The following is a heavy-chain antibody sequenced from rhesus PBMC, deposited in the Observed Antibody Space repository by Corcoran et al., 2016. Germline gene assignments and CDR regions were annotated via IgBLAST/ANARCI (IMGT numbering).Heavy chain of an antibody. CDR3: ARGSGSFYY. D-gene: IGHD6-25*01. CDR1: GGSISSSY. CDR2: IYGSGSST. Sequence: QLQLQESGPGLVKPSETLSVTCAVSGGSISSSYWSWIRQAPGKGLEWIGYIYGSGSSTHYNPSLKILITLSVYKSKNQLSLKLSSVTTADTAVYYCARGSGSFYYWGQGVLVTVSS. J-gene: IGHJ4*01. V-gene: IGHV4-169*01.